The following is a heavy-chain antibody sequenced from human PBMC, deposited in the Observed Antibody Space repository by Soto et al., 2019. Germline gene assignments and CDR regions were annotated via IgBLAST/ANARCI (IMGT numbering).Heavy chain of an antibody. Sequence: QVQLQESGPGLVKPSQTLSLTCTVSGGSISTGDYYWSWIRQPPGKGLEWIGYIYYSGSTFYSPSHKRRVTISLNTPKNQFPLRLGSVTAADTAVYYCASEDGYKRSYWGQGTQVTVSS. CDR2: IYYSGST. CDR1: GGSISTGDYY. V-gene: IGHV4-30-4*01. CDR3: ASEDGYKRSY. D-gene: IGHD5-12*01. J-gene: IGHJ4*02.